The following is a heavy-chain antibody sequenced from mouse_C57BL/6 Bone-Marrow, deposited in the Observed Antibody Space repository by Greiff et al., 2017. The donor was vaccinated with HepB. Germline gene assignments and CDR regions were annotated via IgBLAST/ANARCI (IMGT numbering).Heavy chain of an antibody. Sequence: LKESGAELAKPGASVRLSCKASGYPFTTYWMHWVKQRPGQGLDWIGYINPGSGYTKYNQKFKEKATLTADKPSSTAYMQLSSLTYEDSAVDFCARDDGSYGFSYWGQGTLVTVSA. CDR2: INPGSGYT. D-gene: IGHD1-1*01. V-gene: IGHV1-7*01. CDR1: GYPFTTYW. CDR3: ARDDGSYGFSY. J-gene: IGHJ3*01.